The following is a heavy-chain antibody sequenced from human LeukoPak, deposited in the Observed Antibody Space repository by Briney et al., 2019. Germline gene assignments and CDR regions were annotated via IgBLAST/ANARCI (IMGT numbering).Heavy chain of an antibody. CDR2: ISKSGTST. J-gene: IGHJ4*02. CDR1: GFTFSDYY. Sequence: PGGSLRLSCAASGFTFSDYYMSWIRQAPGKGLEWVSYISKSGTSTKYADSVKGRFSISRDNAKQSLYLQLTSLTAEDTAVYYCAGVKAAAVYYFDYWGQGTLVTVSS. V-gene: IGHV3-11*05. D-gene: IGHD6-13*01. CDR3: AGVKAAAVYYFDY.